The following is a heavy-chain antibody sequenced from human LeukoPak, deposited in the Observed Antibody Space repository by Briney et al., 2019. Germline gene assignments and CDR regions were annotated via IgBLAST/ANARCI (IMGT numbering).Heavy chain of an antibody. D-gene: IGHD6-19*01. Sequence: PSETLSLTCTVSGGSISGYYWSWIRQPAGKGLEWIGRIYTSGNTNYNPSLKSRVTMSVDTSKNQFSLELSSVTAADTAVYFCARDVVAGRDYWGQETLVTVSS. V-gene: IGHV4-4*07. J-gene: IGHJ4*02. CDR1: GGSISGYY. CDR2: IYTSGNT. CDR3: ARDVVAGRDY.